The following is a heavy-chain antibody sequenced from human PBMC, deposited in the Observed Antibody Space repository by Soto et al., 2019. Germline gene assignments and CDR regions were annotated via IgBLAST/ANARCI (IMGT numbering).Heavy chain of an antibody. J-gene: IGHJ4*02. D-gene: IGHD3-3*01. Sequence: EAQVLESGGGLAQPGGSLRLSCATSGFTFSGYAMSWVRQTPGKGLEWVSGISASGENTYYADSVQGRFIISRDNSKNSLFLHMKSLRAEDTAVYFCGNSPGSVSAPEASGYWGRGPLVIVSS. CDR3: GNSPGSVSAPEASGY. CDR1: GFTFSGYA. CDR2: ISASGENT. V-gene: IGHV3-23*01.